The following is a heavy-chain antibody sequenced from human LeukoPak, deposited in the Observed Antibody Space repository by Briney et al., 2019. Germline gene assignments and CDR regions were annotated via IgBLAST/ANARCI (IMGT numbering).Heavy chain of an antibody. Sequence: PGGSLRLSCAASGFTFSSYWMHWVRQAPGKGLVWVSRINSDGSSTSYADSVKGRSTISRDNAKNTLYLQMNSLRAEDTAVYYCATSSGYYLDFDYWGQGTLVTVSS. CDR1: GFTFSSYW. J-gene: IGHJ4*02. V-gene: IGHV3-74*01. D-gene: IGHD3-22*01. CDR2: INSDGSST. CDR3: ATSSGYYLDFDY.